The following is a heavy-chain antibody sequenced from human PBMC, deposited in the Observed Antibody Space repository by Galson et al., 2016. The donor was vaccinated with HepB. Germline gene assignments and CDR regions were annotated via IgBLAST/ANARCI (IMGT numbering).Heavy chain of an antibody. CDR2: IDYSGST. CDR1: GDSVSSGTYY. D-gene: IGHD6-6*01. J-gene: IGHJ4*02. Sequence: SETLSLTCIVSGDSVSSGTYYWSWIRQPPGKGLEWIGYIDYSGSTFYNSSLKSRANISADTSKNQFSLRVTSVTAADTAVYFCARFTGGLARHRVDYWGQGTLITVSS. CDR3: ARFTGGLARHRVDY. V-gene: IGHV4-61*01.